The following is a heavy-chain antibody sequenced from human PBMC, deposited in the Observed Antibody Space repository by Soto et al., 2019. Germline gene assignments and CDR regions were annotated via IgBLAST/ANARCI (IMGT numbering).Heavy chain of an antibody. CDR1: GFTFSDHD. D-gene: IGHD2-21*01. CDR2: IKNKANSYTT. V-gene: IGHV3-72*01. J-gene: IGHJ4*02. Sequence: EVQLVESGGGVVQPEGSLTLSCAASGFTFSDHDMDWVRQAPVKGLEWVGGIKNKANSYTTQYAAPVKGRFISSRDDSETAVFPQMHRLKTACTAVYYCTRVRLSISPSSDYWGQGILITVS. CDR3: TRVRLSISPSSDY.